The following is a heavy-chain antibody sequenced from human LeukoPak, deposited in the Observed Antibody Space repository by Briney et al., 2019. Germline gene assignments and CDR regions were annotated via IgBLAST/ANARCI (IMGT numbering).Heavy chain of an antibody. Sequence: SGGSLRLSCAPSGFTFSTYGMHWVRQAPGKGLEWVAVIRYDGRNKYYADSVKGRVTISRDNSKNTLYLQMNSLRAEDTAVYYCAKDQGRFGSYAAILDYWGQGTLVTVSS. CDR3: AKDQGRFGSYAAILDY. V-gene: IGHV3-30*02. J-gene: IGHJ4*02. D-gene: IGHD1-26*01. CDR2: IRYDGRNK. CDR1: GFTFSTYG.